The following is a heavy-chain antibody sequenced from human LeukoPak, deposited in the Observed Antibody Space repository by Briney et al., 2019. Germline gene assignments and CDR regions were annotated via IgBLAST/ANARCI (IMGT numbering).Heavy chain of an antibody. CDR3: AREVFLDY. Sequence: GGSLRLSCAASGFTVSSNYMNWVRQAPGKGLEWVSVIHSGGNTYYADSVRGRFAISRDNSKNTLYLQMNSLRVEDTAVYCCAREVFLDYWGQGTLVTVSS. CDR1: GFTVSSNY. CDR2: IHSGGNT. J-gene: IGHJ4*02. D-gene: IGHD2/OR15-2a*01. V-gene: IGHV3-53*01.